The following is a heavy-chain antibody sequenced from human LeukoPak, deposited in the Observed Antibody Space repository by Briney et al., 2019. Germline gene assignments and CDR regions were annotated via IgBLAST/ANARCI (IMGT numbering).Heavy chain of an antibody. CDR1: GFTFSSYW. V-gene: IGHV3-7*03. CDR2: IKQDGSEK. J-gene: IGHJ3*02. CDR3: AKDQGYSSSSVAFDI. D-gene: IGHD6-6*01. Sequence: GGSLRLSCAASGFTFSSYWMSWVRQAPGKGLEWVANIKQDGSEKYYVDSVKGRFTISRDNAKNSLYLQMNSLRAEDTAVYHCAKDQGYSSSSVAFDIWGQGTMVTVSS.